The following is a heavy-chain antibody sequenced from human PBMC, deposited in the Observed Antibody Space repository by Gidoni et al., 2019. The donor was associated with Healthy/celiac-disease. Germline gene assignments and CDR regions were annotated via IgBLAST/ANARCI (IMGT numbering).Heavy chain of an antibody. V-gene: IGHV3-33*01. Sequence: QVQLVESGGGVVQPGRSLRLSCAASGFTFSSYGMHWVRQAPGKGLEWVAVIWYDGSNKYYADSVKGRFTISRDNSKNTLYLQMNSLRAEDTAVYYCARDGFPGGDYYYGMDVWGQGTTVTVSS. CDR1: GFTFSSYG. CDR3: ARDGFPGGDYYYGMDV. D-gene: IGHD3-10*01. CDR2: IWYDGSNK. J-gene: IGHJ6*02.